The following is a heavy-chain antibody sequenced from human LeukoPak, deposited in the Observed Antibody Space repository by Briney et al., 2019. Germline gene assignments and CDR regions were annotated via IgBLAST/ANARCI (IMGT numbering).Heavy chain of an antibody. J-gene: IGHJ4*02. D-gene: IGHD3-3*01. V-gene: IGHV3-23*01. CDR1: GFTFSSYA. CDR3: ATESDFWSGYYGY. CDR2: ISGSGGST. Sequence: GGSLRLSCAASGFTFSSYAMSWVRQAPGKGLEWVSAISGSGGSTYYADSVKGRLTISRDNSKNTLYLQMNSLRAEDTAVYYCATESDFWSGYYGYWGQGTLVTVSS.